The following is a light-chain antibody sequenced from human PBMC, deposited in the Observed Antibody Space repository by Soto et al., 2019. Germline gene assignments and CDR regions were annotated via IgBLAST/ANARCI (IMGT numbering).Light chain of an antibody. CDR1: QSVSSSY. V-gene: IGKV3-20*01. CDR3: QQYGSSPLT. J-gene: IGKJ4*01. CDR2: GAS. Sequence: EIVLKQSPGTLSLSPGERATLSCRASQSVSSSYLAWYQQKPGQAPRLLIYGASSRATGIPDRFSGSGSGADFTLTISRLEPEDFAVYYCQQYGSSPLTFGGGTNVEIK.